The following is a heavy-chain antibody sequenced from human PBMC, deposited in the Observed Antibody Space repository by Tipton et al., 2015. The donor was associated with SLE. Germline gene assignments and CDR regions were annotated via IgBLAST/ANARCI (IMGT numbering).Heavy chain of an antibody. CDR1: GYSISSGFY. Sequence: LRLSCTVSGYSISSGFYWGWIRQPPGKGLEWIGNIYHSGSTFYNPSLKSRVTISVDTSKNQFSLKLSSVTAADTAVYYCARGDGYNFDYWGQGTLVAVSS. J-gene: IGHJ4*02. V-gene: IGHV4-38-2*02. CDR2: IYHSGST. D-gene: IGHD5-24*01. CDR3: ARGDGYNFDY.